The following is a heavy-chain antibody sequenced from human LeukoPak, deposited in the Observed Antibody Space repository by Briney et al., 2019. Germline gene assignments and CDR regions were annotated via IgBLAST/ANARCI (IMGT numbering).Heavy chain of an antibody. D-gene: IGHD6-13*01. CDR3: ARAIAAAGYDY. J-gene: IGHJ4*02. CDR1: GFTFSSYS. Sequence: GGSLRLSCAASGFTFSSYSMNWVRQAPGKGLEWVSSISSSSSYIYYADSVKGRFTISRDNAKNSLYLQMDSLRAEDTAVYYCARAIAAAGYDYWGQGTLVTVSS. CDR2: ISSSSSYI. V-gene: IGHV3-21*01.